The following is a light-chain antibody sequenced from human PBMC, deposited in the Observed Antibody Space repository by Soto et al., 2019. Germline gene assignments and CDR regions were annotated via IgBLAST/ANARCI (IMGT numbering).Light chain of an antibody. V-gene: IGLV2-14*01. CDR1: SRDIGNYNY. J-gene: IGLJ3*02. Sequence: QSVLTQPASVSGSPGQSITISCTGTSRDIGNYNYVSWYQQLPGKAPKLVIYEGSNRPSGISDRFSGSKSGQTASLTISGLQTEDEADYFCGSYRSSNTLVVFGGGTKLTVL. CDR3: GSYRSSNTLVV. CDR2: EGS.